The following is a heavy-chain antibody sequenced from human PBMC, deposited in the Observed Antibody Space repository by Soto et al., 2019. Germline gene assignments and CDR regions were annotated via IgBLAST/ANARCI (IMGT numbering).Heavy chain of an antibody. CDR2: ISCGGTNT. V-gene: IGHV3-30-3*01. J-gene: IGHJ4*02. Sequence: QVQLVESGGGVVQPGKSLRLSCAASGFTFSNYAMHWVRQAPGKGLEWVAVISCGGTNTYYADSVKGRFTISRDSSKNTIYLQLNSLRTEDTAMYHCAREPGYHDNEYYTVDYWGQGSLVTVSS. D-gene: IGHD3-3*01. CDR3: AREPGYHDNEYYTVDY. CDR1: GFTFSNYA.